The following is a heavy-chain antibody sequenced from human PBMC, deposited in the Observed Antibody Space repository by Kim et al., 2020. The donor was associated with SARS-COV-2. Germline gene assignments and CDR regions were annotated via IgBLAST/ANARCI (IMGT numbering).Heavy chain of an antibody. J-gene: IGHJ2*01. V-gene: IGHV1-2*02. CDR3: ARGRIAAAGTLGWYFDL. CDR2: INPHNGGT. CDR1: GYTFTGYY. D-gene: IGHD6-13*01. Sequence: ASVKVSCKASGYTFTGYYLHWVRQAPGQGLEWVGWINPHNGGTKYAQKLQGRVTVTRDTSISTAYMELSRVTSDDTAVYYCARGRIAAAGTLGWYFDLWGGGTLVTVSS.